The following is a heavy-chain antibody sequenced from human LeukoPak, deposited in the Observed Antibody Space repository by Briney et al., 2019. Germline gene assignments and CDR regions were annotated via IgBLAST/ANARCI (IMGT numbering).Heavy chain of an antibody. D-gene: IGHD2/OR15-2a*01. CDR3: ARAPGVTTFTSFDY. Sequence: SQTLSLTCTVSGGSISSGSYYWTWIRRPAGKGLEWIGRIYTSGSTNYNPSLKSRVTISVDTSKNQFSLKLSSVTAADTAVYYCARAPGVTTFTSFDYWGQGTLVTVSS. J-gene: IGHJ4*02. CDR1: GGSISSGSYY. CDR2: IYTSGST. V-gene: IGHV4-61*02.